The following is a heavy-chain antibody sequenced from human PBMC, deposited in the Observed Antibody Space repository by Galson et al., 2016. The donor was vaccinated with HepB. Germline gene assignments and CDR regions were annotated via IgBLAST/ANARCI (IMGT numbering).Heavy chain of an antibody. CDR3: ARDGNNYGGDFDH. D-gene: IGHD4/OR15-4a*01. J-gene: IGHJ4*02. CDR2: VNNDGNSA. Sequence: SLRLSCAASGFTFSNYWMTWVRQAPGKGLMWVSHVNNDGNSASYADFVKGRFTIPRDNAQNTLYLEMNSLRADDTAVYYCARDGNNYGGDFDHWGQGALVTVSS. CDR1: GFTFSNYW. V-gene: IGHV3-74*01.